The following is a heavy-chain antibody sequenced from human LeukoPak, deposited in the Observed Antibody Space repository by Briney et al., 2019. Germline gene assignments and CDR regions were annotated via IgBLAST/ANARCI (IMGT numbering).Heavy chain of an antibody. J-gene: IGHJ2*01. V-gene: IGHV5-51*01. D-gene: IGHD4-23*01. CDR1: GYSFASYW. CDR3: ARDDYGGGYFDL. CDR2: INPADSDT. Sequence: GESLKISCKGSGYSFASYWIGWVRQMPGKGLEWMRIINPADSDTWYSPSFQGQVTISADKSISTSYLQWSSLKASDTAMYYCARDDYGGGYFDLWGRGTLVAVSS.